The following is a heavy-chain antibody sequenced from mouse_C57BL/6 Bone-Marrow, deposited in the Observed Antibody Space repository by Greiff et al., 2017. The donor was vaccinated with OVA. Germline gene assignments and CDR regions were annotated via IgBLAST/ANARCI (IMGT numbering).Heavy chain of an antibody. Sequence: EVQLQESGAELVRPGASVKLSCTASGFNIKDYYMHWVKQRPEQGLEWIGRIDPEDGDTEYAPKFQGKATMTADKSSNTAYLQLSSLTSEDTAVYFCAREDRWLLRPWFADWGQGTLVTVSA. CDR3: AREDRWLLRPWFAD. CDR2: IDPEDGDT. D-gene: IGHD2-3*01. J-gene: IGHJ3*01. CDR1: GFNIKDYY. V-gene: IGHV14-1*01.